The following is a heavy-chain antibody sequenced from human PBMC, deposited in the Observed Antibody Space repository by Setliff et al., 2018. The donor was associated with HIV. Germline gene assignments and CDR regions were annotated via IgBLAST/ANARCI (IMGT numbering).Heavy chain of an antibody. CDR3: ARVPSSGWYGGHHYMDV. CDR1: GDSILGSNYY. CDR2: IYHSGST. J-gene: IGHJ6*03. Sequence: SETLSLTCTVSGDSILGSNYYWGWIRQPPGKGLEWIGSIYHSGSTYYNPSLKNRVTISVDTSKNQFSLKLSSVTAADTAVYYCARVPSSGWYGGHHYMDVWGKGATVTVSS. V-gene: IGHV4-39*07. D-gene: IGHD6-19*01.